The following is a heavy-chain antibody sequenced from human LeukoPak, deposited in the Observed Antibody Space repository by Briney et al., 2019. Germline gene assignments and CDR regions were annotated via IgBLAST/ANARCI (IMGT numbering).Heavy chain of an antibody. J-gene: IGHJ4*02. D-gene: IGHD3-16*01. V-gene: IGHV1-69*06. CDR3: HGGRAPGWVDYFDY. Sequence: GASVKVSCKASGGTFSSYAISWVRQAPGQGLEWMGGIIPIFGTTNYAQKFQGRVTITADKSTSTAYMELSSLRSEDTAVYYCHGGRAPGWVDYFDYWGQGTLVTVSS. CDR1: GGTFSSYA. CDR2: IIPIFGTT.